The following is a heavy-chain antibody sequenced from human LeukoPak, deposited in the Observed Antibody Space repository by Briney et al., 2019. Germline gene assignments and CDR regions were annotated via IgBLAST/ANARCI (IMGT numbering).Heavy chain of an antibody. CDR2: IYNDGSS. D-gene: IGHD2-8*02. Sequence: GDSLRLSCVVSGLTVSTSYMGWVRQAPGKGLEWVSAIYNDGSSYYADSVKGRFTISRDNSKNTLYLQMNSLTVEDTAVYYCALDCCTGSRFDHWGQGTRVTVST. CDR1: GLTVSTSY. J-gene: IGHJ4*02. CDR3: ALDCCTGSRFDH. V-gene: IGHV3-53*01.